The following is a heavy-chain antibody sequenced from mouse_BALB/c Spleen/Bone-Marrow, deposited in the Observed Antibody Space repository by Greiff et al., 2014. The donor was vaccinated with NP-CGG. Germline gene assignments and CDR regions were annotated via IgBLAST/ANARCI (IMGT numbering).Heavy chain of an antibody. D-gene: IGHD4-1*01. CDR3: ARDPRTGTGAMDY. V-gene: IGHV2-9*02. Sequence: VKLMESGPGLVAPSQSLSITCTVSGFSLTSYGVNWVRQPPGKGLEWLGVIWAGGSTNYNLALMSRLSICKDNSKSQVFLKMNSLQTDDTAMYYCARDPRTGTGAMDYWGQGTSVTVSS. J-gene: IGHJ4*01. CDR2: IWAGGST. CDR1: GFSLTSYG.